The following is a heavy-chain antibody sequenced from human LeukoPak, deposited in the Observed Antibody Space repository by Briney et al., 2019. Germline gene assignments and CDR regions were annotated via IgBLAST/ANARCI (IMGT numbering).Heavy chain of an antibody. CDR2: IRYDGSNK. CDR1: GFTFSSYG. J-gene: IGHJ4*02. CDR3: AKGLSAGAGNYYGSGINDY. Sequence: GGSLRLSCAASGFTFSSYGMHWVRQAPGKGLEWVAFIRYDGSNKYYADSVKGRFTISRDNSKNTLYPQMNSLRAEDTAVYYCAKGLSAGAGNYYGSGINDYWGQGTLVTVSS. D-gene: IGHD3-10*01. V-gene: IGHV3-30*02.